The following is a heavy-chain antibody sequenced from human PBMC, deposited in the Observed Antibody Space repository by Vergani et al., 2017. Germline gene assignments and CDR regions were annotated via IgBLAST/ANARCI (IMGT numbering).Heavy chain of an antibody. Sequence: EVDLVESGGGLAQPGGSLRLSCEASGITFWKFGMHWVRQAPGKGLEWVSYISSTSSTISYADSMRGRFTISRDNGKSSLYLQMNSLTAADTAIYYCARGHLGYQLLSEVDFDSWGQGTLVTVSS. V-gene: IGHV3-48*01. D-gene: IGHD2-2*01. CDR1: GITFWKFG. J-gene: IGHJ4*02. CDR3: ARGHLGYQLLSEVDFDS. CDR2: ISSTSSTI.